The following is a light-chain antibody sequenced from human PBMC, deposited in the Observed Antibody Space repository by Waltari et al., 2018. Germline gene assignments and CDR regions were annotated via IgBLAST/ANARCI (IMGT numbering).Light chain of an antibody. Sequence: DIVMTQSPLSLPVTLGPPASISCRSSQSLINRDGNTYLNWYPQSPGQSPRRLIYRVSKRDSGVPERISGSGSGTDFTVKVSRVEAEDVGVYYCMQGTQWPPWTFGQGTKVEIK. CDR2: RVS. CDR1: QSLINRDGNTY. CDR3: MQGTQWPPWT. V-gene: IGKV2-30*01. J-gene: IGKJ1*01.